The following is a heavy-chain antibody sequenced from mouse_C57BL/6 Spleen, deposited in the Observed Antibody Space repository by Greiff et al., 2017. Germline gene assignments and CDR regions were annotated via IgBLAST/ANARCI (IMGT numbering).Heavy chain of an antibody. CDR1: GFSLTSYG. V-gene: IGHV2-2*01. J-gene: IGHJ1*03. CDR3: ARRDWYFDV. CDR2: IWSGGST. Sequence: VQLKESGPGLVQPSQSLSITCTVSGFSLTSYGVHWVRQSPGKGLEWLGVIWSGGSTDYNAAFISRLSISKDNSKSQVFFKMNSLQADDTAIYYCARRDWYFDVWGTGTTVTVSS.